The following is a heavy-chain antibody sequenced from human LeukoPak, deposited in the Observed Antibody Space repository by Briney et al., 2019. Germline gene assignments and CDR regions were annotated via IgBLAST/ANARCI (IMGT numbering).Heavy chain of an antibody. J-gene: IGHJ3*02. Sequence: ASVKVSCKASGYTFINYYMLWVRQAPGQGLEGMGIINPSDGGTIYAQKFQGRVTMTEDTSTDTAYMELSSLRSEDTAVYYCATDLVTIFGVAHDAFDIWGQGTMVTVSS. V-gene: IGHV1-46*01. CDR2: INPSDGGT. D-gene: IGHD3-3*01. CDR1: GYTFINYY. CDR3: ATDLVTIFGVAHDAFDI.